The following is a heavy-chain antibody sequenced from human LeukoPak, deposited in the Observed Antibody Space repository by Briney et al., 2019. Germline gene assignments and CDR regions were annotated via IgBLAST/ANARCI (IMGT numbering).Heavy chain of an antibody. V-gene: IGHV1-46*01. D-gene: IGHD3-10*01. CDR3: ATATSITMVRSYYYYMDV. Sequence: ASVKVSCKASGYTFTNNHIHWVRQAPGQGLEWMGIINPSTGSTTYAQKFQGRVTMTEDTSTDTAYMELSSLRSEDTAVYYCATATSITMVRSYYYYMDVWGKGTTVTISS. CDR1: GYTFTNNH. J-gene: IGHJ6*03. CDR2: INPSTGST.